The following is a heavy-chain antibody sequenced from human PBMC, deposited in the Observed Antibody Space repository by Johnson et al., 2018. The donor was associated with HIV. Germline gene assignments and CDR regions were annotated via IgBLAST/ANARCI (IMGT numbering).Heavy chain of an antibody. D-gene: IGHD1-26*01. CDR3: TAHYRNAFDI. CDR1: GFTFSDYF. CDR2: ISSSGSSI. V-gene: IGHV3-11*01. J-gene: IGHJ3*02. Sequence: VQLVESGGGLVQPGGSLRLSCAASGFTFSDYFMSWIRQAPGKGLECISYISSSGSSIYYTDSLKGRFTISRDNSKNTLFLQMNSLKTEDTALYYCTAHYRNAFDIWGQGTMVTVSS.